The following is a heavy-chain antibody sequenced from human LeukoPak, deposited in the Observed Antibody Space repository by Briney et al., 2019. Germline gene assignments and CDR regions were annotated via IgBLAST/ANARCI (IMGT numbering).Heavy chain of an antibody. V-gene: IGHV3-23*01. J-gene: IGHJ4*02. Sequence: GGSLRLSCAASGFTFSSDGMSWVRQAPGKGLEWVSRISGSGGNTYYADSIKGRITISRDNAKNTVYLQMNGLRVEDTAKYYCARESAFVRVAFDNWGQGTLVAVSS. CDR1: GFTFSSDG. CDR2: ISGSGGNT. D-gene: IGHD2/OR15-2a*01. CDR3: ARESAFVRVAFDN.